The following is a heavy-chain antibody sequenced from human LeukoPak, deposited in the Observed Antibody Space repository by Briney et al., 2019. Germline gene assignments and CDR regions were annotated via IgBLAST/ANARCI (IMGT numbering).Heavy chain of an antibody. CDR1: GYTFIIYY. Sequence: GASVNVSFTASGYTFIIYYMHWVRQAPGQGLEWMGIINPSGGSTSYAQKFQGRVTMTRDTSTSTVYMELSSLRSEDTAIYYCARGGRSWYAEYDYWGQGTLVTVSS. J-gene: IGHJ4*02. D-gene: IGHD6-13*01. CDR3: ARGGRSWYAEYDY. V-gene: IGHV1-46*01. CDR2: INPSGGST.